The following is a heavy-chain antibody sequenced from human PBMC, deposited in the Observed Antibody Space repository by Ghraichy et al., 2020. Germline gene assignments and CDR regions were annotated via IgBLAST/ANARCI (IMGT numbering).Heavy chain of an antibody. Sequence: GGSLRLSCAASGFTFSSYWIHWVRQAPGKGLVWVSRINSDGSSTSYADSVKGRFTISRDNAKNTLYLQMNSLRAEDTAVYYCARGERYSYGKQNFDYWGQGTLVTVSS. CDR3: ARGERYSYGKQNFDY. V-gene: IGHV3-74*01. CDR2: INSDGSST. J-gene: IGHJ4*02. CDR1: GFTFSSYW. D-gene: IGHD5-18*01.